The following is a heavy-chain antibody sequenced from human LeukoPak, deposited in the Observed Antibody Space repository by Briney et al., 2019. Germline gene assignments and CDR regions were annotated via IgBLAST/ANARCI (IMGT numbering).Heavy chain of an antibody. CDR3: ARGYAVTYAFDI. J-gene: IGHJ3*02. CDR2: ISYDGSNK. D-gene: IGHD4-17*01. V-gene: IGHV3-30-3*01. Sequence: GGSLRLSCAASGFTFSSYAMHWVRQAPGKGLEWVAVISYDGSNKYYADSVKGRFTISRDNSKNTLYLQMNSLRAEDTAVYYCARGYAVTYAFDIWGQGTMVIVSS. CDR1: GFTFSSYA.